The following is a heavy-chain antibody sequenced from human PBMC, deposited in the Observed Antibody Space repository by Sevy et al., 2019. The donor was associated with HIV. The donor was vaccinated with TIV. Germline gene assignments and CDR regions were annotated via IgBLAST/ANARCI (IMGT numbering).Heavy chain of an antibody. CDR3: AITKDYYDSSGYPFDY. CDR1: GYTLTQLS. CDR2: FDPEDGET. J-gene: IGHJ4*02. D-gene: IGHD3-22*01. Sequence: ASVKVSCKVSGYTLTQLSMHWVRQAPGKGLEWMGSFDPEDGETIYAQKFQGRVTMNEDTSTDTAYMELSSLKSDDTAVFYCAITKDYYDSSGYPFDYWGQRTLVTVSS. V-gene: IGHV1-24*01.